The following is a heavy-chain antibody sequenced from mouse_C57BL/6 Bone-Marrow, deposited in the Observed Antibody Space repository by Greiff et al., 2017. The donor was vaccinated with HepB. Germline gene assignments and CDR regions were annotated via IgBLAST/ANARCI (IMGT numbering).Heavy chain of an antibody. Sequence: EVQLQQSGPVLVKPGASVKMSCKASGYTFTDYYMNWVKQSHGKSLEWIGVINPYNGSTSYNQKFKGKATFTVDKSSSTAYMELNRLTSEDSSVYYCSREQLRPPMDYWGQGTSVTVSS. V-gene: IGHV1-19*01. CDR3: SREQLRPPMDY. CDR2: INPYNGST. D-gene: IGHD3-2*02. CDR1: GYTFTDYY. J-gene: IGHJ4*01.